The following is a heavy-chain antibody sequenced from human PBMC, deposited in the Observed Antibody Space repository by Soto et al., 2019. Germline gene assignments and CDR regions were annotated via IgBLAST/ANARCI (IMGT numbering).Heavy chain of an antibody. CDR1: GGSIRSGDYY. D-gene: IGHD3-22*01. J-gene: IGHJ3*02. CDR2: IYYSGST. CDR3: ARDGRAFTMIVGVNAFDI. V-gene: IGHV4-30-4*01. Sequence: QVQLQESGPGLVKPSQTLSLTCTVSGGSIRSGDYYWSWIRQPPGKGLEWIGYIYYSGSTYYNPSLKSRVTISVDTSKNQFSLELSSVTAADTAVYYCARDGRAFTMIVGVNAFDIWGQGTMVTVSS.